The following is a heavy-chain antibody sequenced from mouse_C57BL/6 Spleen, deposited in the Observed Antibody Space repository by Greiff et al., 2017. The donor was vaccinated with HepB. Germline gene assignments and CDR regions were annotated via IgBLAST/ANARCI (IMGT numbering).Heavy chain of an antibody. D-gene: IGHD4-1*01. CDR3: ARGREAGTGYYAMDY. V-gene: IGHV1-81*01. CDR2: IYPRSGNT. J-gene: IGHJ4*01. Sequence: VQLQESGAELARPGASVKLSCKASGYTFTSYGISWVKQRTGQGLEWIGEIYPRSGNTYYNEKFKGKATLTADKSSSTAYMELRSLTSEDSAVYFCARGREAGTGYYAMDYWGQGTSVTVSS. CDR1: GYTFTSYG.